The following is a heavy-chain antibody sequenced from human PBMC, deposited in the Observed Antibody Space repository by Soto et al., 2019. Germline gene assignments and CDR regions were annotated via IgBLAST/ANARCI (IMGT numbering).Heavy chain of an antibody. CDR2: ISYDGSNE. J-gene: IGHJ4*02. CDR3: ARGGSSGWYSPLDY. CDR1: GFTFRTYA. Sequence: GGSLRLSCAASGFTFRTYAMHWVRQAPGKGLEWVASISYDGSNEHYADSVEGRFTISRDNAKNTLYLQMNSLRAEDTAVYYCARGGSSGWYSPLDYWGLGTLVTVSS. V-gene: IGHV3-30-3*01. D-gene: IGHD6-19*01.